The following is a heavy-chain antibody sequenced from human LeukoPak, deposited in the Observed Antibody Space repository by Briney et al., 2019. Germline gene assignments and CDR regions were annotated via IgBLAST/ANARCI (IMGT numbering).Heavy chain of an antibody. CDR2: IVGSSST. CDR3: ARIGAGSSRDY. Sequence: ETLSLTCTVSGGSISSGDYYWSWIRQPPGKGLEWVSSIVGSSSTYYADSLKGRFTISRDNAKNSLYLQMNSLRAEDTAVYYCARIGAGSSRDYWGQGTLVTVSS. V-gene: IGHV3-69-1*01. D-gene: IGHD6-13*01. CDR1: GGSISSGDYY. J-gene: IGHJ4*02.